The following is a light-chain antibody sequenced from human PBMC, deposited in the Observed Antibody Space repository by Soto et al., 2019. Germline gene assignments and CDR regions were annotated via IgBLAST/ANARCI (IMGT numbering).Light chain of an antibody. V-gene: IGLV2-8*01. CDR2: EVT. CDR1: SSDVGGYNF. J-gene: IGLJ6*01. Sequence: QSVLTQPPSASGSPGQSVTISCTGTSSDVGGYNFVSWYQQHPGKAPKLIIYEVTERPSGVSSRFSGSKSGNTASLTISGLQAEDEADYYCCSYSDTNTYVFGSGTKLTVL. CDR3: CSYSDTNTYV.